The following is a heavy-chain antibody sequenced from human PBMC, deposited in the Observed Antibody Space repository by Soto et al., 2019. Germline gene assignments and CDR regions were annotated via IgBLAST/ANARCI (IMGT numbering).Heavy chain of an antibody. Sequence: WVSAISGSGGSTYYADSVKGRFTISRDNSKNTLFLQMNSLRAEDTAVYYCAKDRYDYVWGSYRPNWFDPWGQGTLVTVSS. D-gene: IGHD3-16*02. CDR2: ISGSGGST. V-gene: IGHV3-23*01. J-gene: IGHJ5*02. CDR3: AKDRYDYVWGSYRPNWFDP.